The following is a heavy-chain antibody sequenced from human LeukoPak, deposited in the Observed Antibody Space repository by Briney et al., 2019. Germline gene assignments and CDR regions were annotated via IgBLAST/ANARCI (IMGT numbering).Heavy chain of an antibody. J-gene: IGHJ4*02. V-gene: IGHV3-30*03. Sequence: PGGSLRLSCAASGFTFSSYGMHWVRQAPGKGLEWVAVISYDGSNKYYADSVKGRFTISRDNSKNTLYLQMNSLRAEDTAVYYCGRETYTYDTSGPDHWGQGTLVTVSS. D-gene: IGHD3-22*01. CDR1: GFTFSSYG. CDR3: GRETYTYDTSGPDH. CDR2: ISYDGSNK.